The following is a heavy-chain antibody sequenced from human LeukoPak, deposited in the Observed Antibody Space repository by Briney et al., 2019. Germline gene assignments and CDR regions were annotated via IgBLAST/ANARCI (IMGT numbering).Heavy chain of an antibody. V-gene: IGHV3-13*01. Sequence: GGSLRLSCAASGFTFSSYDMHWVRHATGKGMEWVSAIGTAGDTYYPGSVKGRFTISRENAKNSLYLQMNSLRAGDTAVYYCARGVGGWFDPWGQGTLVTVSS. CDR3: ARGVGGWFDP. CDR1: GFTFSSYD. CDR2: IGTAGDT. J-gene: IGHJ5*02.